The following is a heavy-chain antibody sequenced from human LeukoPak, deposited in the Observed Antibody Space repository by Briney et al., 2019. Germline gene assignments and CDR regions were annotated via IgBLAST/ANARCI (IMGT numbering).Heavy chain of an antibody. CDR3: AKDAFGSGSYFDY. CDR2: ISWNSGSI. CDR1: GFTFSSYG. Sequence: GGSLRLSCAASGFTFSSYGMSWVRQAPGKGLEWVSGISWNSGSIGYADSVKGRFTISRDNAKNSLYLQMNSLRAEDTALYYCAKDAFGSGSYFDYWGQGTLVTVSS. V-gene: IGHV3-9*01. D-gene: IGHD3-10*01. J-gene: IGHJ4*02.